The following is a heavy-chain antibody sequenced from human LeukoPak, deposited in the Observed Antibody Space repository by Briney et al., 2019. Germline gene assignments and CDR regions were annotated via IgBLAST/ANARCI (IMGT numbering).Heavy chain of an antibody. D-gene: IGHD6-13*01. V-gene: IGHV3-30-3*01. CDR3: ARDKVEQQLAYFDY. Sequence: EGSLRLSCAASGFTFSSYAMHWVRQAPGEGLEWVAVISYDGSNKYYADSVKGRFTISRDNSKNTLYLQMNSLGAEDRAVYYCARDKVEQQLAYFDYWGQGTLVTVSS. CDR1: GFTFSSYA. CDR2: ISYDGSNK. J-gene: IGHJ4*02.